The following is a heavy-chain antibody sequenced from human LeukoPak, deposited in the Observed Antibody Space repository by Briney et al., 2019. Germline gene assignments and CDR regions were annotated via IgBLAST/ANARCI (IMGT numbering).Heavy chain of an antibody. J-gene: IGHJ4*02. CDR2: IRYDRNNK. V-gene: IGHV3-30*02. D-gene: IGHD3-22*01. CDR3: AKVGLNYYDSSGYIDY. CDR1: GFIFISYG. Sequence: GVSLRFSCAASGFIFISYGMHWVPQATAKALEWVAFIRYDRNNKYYVDSVKGRFTISRDNSKNTLFLQMNSLRAEDTAVYYCAKVGLNYYDSSGYIDYWGQGTLVTVSS.